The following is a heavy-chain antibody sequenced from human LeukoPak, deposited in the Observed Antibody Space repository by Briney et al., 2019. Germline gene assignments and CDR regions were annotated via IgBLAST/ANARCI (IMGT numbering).Heavy chain of an antibody. D-gene: IGHD3-16*02. Sequence: SETLSLTCTVSGGSISSYYWSWIRQPPGKGLEWIGYIYYSGSTNYNPSLKSRVTISVDTSKNQFSLKLSSVTAADTAVYYCARMITFGGVIVRPRNWFDPWGQGTLVTVSS. CDR1: GGSISSYY. V-gene: IGHV4-59*12. CDR2: IYYSGST. CDR3: ARMITFGGVIVRPRNWFDP. J-gene: IGHJ5*02.